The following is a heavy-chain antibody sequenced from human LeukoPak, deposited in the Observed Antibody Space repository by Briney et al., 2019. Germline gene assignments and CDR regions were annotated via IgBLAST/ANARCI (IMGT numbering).Heavy chain of an antibody. CDR3: ARDGYSMVRGVIAYYFDY. J-gene: IGHJ4*02. Sequence: SCKASGGTFSSYAMHWVRQAPGKGLEWVAVISYDGSNKYYADSVKGRFTISRDNSKNTLYLQMNSLRAEDTAVYYCARDGYSMVRGVIAYYFDYWGQGTLVTVSS. CDR1: GGTFSSYA. V-gene: IGHV3-30-3*01. CDR2: ISYDGSNK. D-gene: IGHD3-10*01.